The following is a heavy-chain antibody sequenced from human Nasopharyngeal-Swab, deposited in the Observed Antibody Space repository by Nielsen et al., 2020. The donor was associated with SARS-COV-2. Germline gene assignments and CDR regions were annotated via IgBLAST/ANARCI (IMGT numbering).Heavy chain of an antibody. CDR2: IRWNSGSI. D-gene: IGHD3-3*01. Sequence: GGSLRLSCAASGFTFEDYAMHWVRQAPGKGLEWVSGIRWNSGSIGYADSVKGRFTISRDNAKNSLYLQMNSLRAEDTALYYCAKKDYDFWSGYFDYWGQGTLVTVSS. V-gene: IGHV3-9*01. J-gene: IGHJ4*02. CDR3: AKKDYDFWSGYFDY. CDR1: GFTFEDYA.